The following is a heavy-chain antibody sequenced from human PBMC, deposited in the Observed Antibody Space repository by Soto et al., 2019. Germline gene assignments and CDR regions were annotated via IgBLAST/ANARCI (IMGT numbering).Heavy chain of an antibody. J-gene: IGHJ3*02. Sequence: SETLSLTCTVSGGSISSSSYYWGWIRQPPGKGLEWIGSIYYSGSTYYNPSLKSRVTISVDTSKNQFSLKLSCVTAADTAVYYCARGRIGVDLDAFDNWGQGTMVTVSS. CDR1: GGSISSSSYY. CDR3: ARGRIGVDLDAFDN. CDR2: IYYSGST. D-gene: IGHD3-3*01. V-gene: IGHV4-39*01.